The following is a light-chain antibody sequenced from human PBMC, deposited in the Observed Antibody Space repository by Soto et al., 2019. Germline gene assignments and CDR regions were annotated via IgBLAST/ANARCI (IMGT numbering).Light chain of an antibody. CDR1: NPNIGAGYD. Sequence: QSVLTQPPSVSGAPGQRVTISCTGSNPNIGAGYDVHWYQQLPGTAPKLLIYDDNNRPSGVPDRFSGSKSGTSASLAITGLQAEDEADYYCQSYDSSLSGYVFGTGTKVTVL. CDR3: QSYDSSLSGYV. V-gene: IGLV1-40*01. CDR2: DDN. J-gene: IGLJ1*01.